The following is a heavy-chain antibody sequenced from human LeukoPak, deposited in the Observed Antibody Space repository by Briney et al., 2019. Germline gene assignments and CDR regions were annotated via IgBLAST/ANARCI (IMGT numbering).Heavy chain of an antibody. CDR1: GFTFSNHA. D-gene: IGHD2-15*01. CDR2: IKSKTDGGTT. Sequence: PGGSLRLSCAASGFTFSNHAMNWVRQAPGEGLEWVGRIKSKTDGGTTDYAAPVKGRFTISRDDSKNTLYLQMNSLKTEDTAMYYCTTDIPTRYCSGGSCFQTWGQGTLVTVSS. V-gene: IGHV3-15*01. J-gene: IGHJ4*02. CDR3: TTDIPTRYCSGGSCFQT.